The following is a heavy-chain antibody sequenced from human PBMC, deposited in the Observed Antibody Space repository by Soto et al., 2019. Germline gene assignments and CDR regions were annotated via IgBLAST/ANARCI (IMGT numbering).Heavy chain of an antibody. Sequence: SSETLSLTCTVSGGSISSGGYYWSWIRQHPGKGLEWIGYIYYSGSTYYNPSLKSRVTISVDTSKNQFSLKLSSVTAADTAVYYCSRMTTVTPRYYFYYWGQGTLVTVSS. CDR2: IYYSGST. J-gene: IGHJ4*02. D-gene: IGHD4-17*01. CDR3: SRMTTVTPRYYFYY. V-gene: IGHV4-31*03. CDR1: GGSISSGGYY.